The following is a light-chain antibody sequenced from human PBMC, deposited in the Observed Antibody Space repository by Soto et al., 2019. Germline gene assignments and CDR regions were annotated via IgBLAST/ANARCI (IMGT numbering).Light chain of an antibody. CDR1: QSVGRD. CDR2: GAS. CDR3: QQYNTWPPT. V-gene: IGKV3-15*01. Sequence: EIVMTQSPATLSVSPGEGATLSCRASQSVGRDLAWYQQKPGQAPRLLIYGASTRATGIPARFTVSGSGTEFTLAINSLQSEGFAVYWCQQYNTWPPTFGPGTTVDIK. J-gene: IGKJ3*01.